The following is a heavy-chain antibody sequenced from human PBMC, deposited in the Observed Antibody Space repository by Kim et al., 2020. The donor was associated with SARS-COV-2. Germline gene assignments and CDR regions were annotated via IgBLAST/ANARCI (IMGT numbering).Heavy chain of an antibody. CDR1: GGSISSSNW. Sequence: SETLSLTCAVSGGSISSSNWWSWVRQPPGKGLEWIGEIYHSGSTNYNPSLKSRVTISVDKSKNQFSLKLSSVTAADTAVYYCARDNPYSSSSWFDPWGQGTLVTVSS. CDR3: ARDNPYSSSSWFDP. V-gene: IGHV4-4*02. D-gene: IGHD6-13*01. CDR2: IYHSGST. J-gene: IGHJ5*02.